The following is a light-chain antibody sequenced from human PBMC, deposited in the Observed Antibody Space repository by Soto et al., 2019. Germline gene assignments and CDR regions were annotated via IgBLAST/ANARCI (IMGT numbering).Light chain of an antibody. CDR3: QQYGSSPFT. V-gene: IGKV3-20*01. J-gene: IGKJ3*01. CDR2: GAS. CDR1: QSVSSSY. Sequence: EIVLTQSPGTLSLSPGERATLSCRASQSVSSSYLAWYQQKPGQAPRLLIYGASSRATGIPDRFSGSGSGTDFTLTISRLEPEDFAVYYCQQYGSSPFTFXLGPRWIS.